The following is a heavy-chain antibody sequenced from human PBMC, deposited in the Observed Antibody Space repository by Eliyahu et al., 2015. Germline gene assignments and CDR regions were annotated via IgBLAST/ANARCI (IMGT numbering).Heavy chain of an antibody. CDR2: LTWNSGII. D-gene: IGHD2-2*01. V-gene: IGHV3-9*01. J-gene: IGHJ4*02. CDR1: XFTFDDXA. Sequence: EVQVVESGGGLVQPGXSLRLSCXASXFTFDDXAMHWVRQAPGKGLEWVSGLTWNSGIIGYADSVKGRFTISRDNAKNSLYLQMNSLKPEDTALYYCAKDISPSSWYYFDYWGQGILVTVSS. CDR3: AKDISPSSWYYFDY.